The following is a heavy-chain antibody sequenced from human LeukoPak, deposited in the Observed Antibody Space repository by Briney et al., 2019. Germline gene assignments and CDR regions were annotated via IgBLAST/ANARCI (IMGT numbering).Heavy chain of an antibody. Sequence: GGSLRLSCAASGFTFSSYAMSWVRQAPGKGLEWVSVISGSGDSTYFIDSVKGRFIISRDNSKNTLDLQMNSLRAEDTAVYCCAKRGITMGIIDYWGQGTLVTVSS. CDR2: ISGSGDST. J-gene: IGHJ4*02. D-gene: IGHD3-10*01. CDR1: GFTFSSYA. CDR3: AKRGITMGIIDY. V-gene: IGHV3-23*01.